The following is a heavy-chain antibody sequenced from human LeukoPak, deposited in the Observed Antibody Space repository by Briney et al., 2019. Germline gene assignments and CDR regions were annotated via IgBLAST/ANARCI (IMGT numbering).Heavy chain of an antibody. D-gene: IGHD2-2*01. V-gene: IGHV1-2*02. CDR1: GYTFTGYY. CDR3: ARDDSRGVVPAAPNWFDP. Sequence: ASVKVSCKASGYTFTGYYMHWVRQAPGQGLDWMGWINPNSGGTNYAQKFQGRVTMTRDTSISTAYMELSRLRSDDTAVYYCARDDSRGVVPAAPNWFDPWGQGTLVTVSS. J-gene: IGHJ5*02. CDR2: INPNSGGT.